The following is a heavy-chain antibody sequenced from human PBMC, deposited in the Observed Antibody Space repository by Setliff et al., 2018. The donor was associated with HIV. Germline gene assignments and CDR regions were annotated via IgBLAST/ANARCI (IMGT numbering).Heavy chain of an antibody. J-gene: IGHJ4*02. CDR2: INPAGITM. CDR3: ARVGTRSDFDY. Sequence: GGSLRLSCAVSGFTFDSHGMIWVRQAPGRGLEWLSYINPAGITMYYADSVRGRFTITRDNAQSSLYLQMNSLRAEDTAVYYCARVGTRSDFDYWGQGTLVTVSS. CDR1: GFTFDSHG. D-gene: IGHD1-1*01. V-gene: IGHV3-48*01.